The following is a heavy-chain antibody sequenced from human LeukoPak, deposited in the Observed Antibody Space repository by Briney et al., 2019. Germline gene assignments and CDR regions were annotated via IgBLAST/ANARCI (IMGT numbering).Heavy chain of an antibody. CDR3: ARQTPGYYGMDV. V-gene: IGHV5-51*01. CDR1: GYXFTIYW. J-gene: IGHJ6*02. Sequence: GESLKISCNGSGYXFTIYWIGWVRQMPGKGLEWMGIIHPGDSNTRYSPSFQGQVTISADKSISTAYLQWSSLKASDTAIYYCARQTPGYYGMDVWGQGITVTVSS. CDR2: IHPGDSNT.